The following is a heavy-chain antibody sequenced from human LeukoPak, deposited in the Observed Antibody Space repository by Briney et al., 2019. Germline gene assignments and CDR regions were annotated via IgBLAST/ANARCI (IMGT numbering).Heavy chain of an antibody. CDR1: GFTFSSYA. J-gene: IGHJ4*02. V-gene: IGHV3-23*01. Sequence: HTGGSLRLSCAASGFTFSSYAMSWVRQAPGKGLEWVSAISGSGGSTYYADSVKGRFTISRDNSKNTLYLQMNSLRAEDTAVYYCAEDDELHGHDYWGQGTLVTVSS. D-gene: IGHD3-10*01. CDR3: AEDDELHGHDY. CDR2: ISGSGGST.